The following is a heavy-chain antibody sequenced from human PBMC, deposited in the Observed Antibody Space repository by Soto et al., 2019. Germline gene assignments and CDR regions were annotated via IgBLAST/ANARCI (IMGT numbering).Heavy chain of an antibody. D-gene: IGHD2-2*01. V-gene: IGHV3-53*01. J-gene: IGHJ5*02. CDR1: PFTIGSSY. CDR2: IYTGDTP. CDR3: TRDLMDVVPPADVLFDP. Sequence: PGGSLRLSCAASPFTIGSSYVSWVRQAPGKGLEWVSVIYTGDTPYYADSVKGRFTISRDNSKNTLYLQMNSLKVEDTAVYFCTRDLMDVVPPADVLFDPWGQGILVTVSS.